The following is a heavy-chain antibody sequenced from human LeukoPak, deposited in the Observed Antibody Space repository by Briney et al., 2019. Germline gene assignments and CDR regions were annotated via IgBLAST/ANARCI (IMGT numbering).Heavy chain of an antibody. J-gene: IGHJ6*03. Sequence: GGSLRLSCAASGFTFNSYWMSWVRQAPGKGLEWVANINEDGTEKYYVDSVRGRFTLSRDNAENSLYLQMSSLRAEDTAVYYCARDHHDVLTGYYSNYYNYYYMDVWGKGTTVTVSS. CDR1: GFTFNSYW. CDR3: ARDHHDVLTGYYSNYYNYYYMDV. CDR2: INEDGTEK. V-gene: IGHV3-7*01. D-gene: IGHD3-9*01.